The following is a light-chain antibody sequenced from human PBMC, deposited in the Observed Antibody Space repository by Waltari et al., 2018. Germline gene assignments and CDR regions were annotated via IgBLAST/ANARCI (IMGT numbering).Light chain of an antibody. CDR3: QQYKTFPVT. J-gene: IGKJ4*01. CDR1: QDIASA. V-gene: IGKV1-13*02. Sequence: IQLTQSPSSLAASVGERIPIPCRASQDIASALAWYQQKPGRSPKLLLYDASILESGAPSTFSGSGSGTDFTLTIGSLQPEDFATYYCQQYKTFPVTFGGGTKVEI. CDR2: DAS.